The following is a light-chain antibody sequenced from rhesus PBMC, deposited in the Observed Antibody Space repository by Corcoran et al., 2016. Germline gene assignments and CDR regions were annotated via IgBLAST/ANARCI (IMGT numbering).Light chain of an antibody. CDR3: QQYSNWPLT. J-gene: IGKJ4*01. Sequence: EIVLTQSPATLSLSPGERATLSCRASQSVSSSLAWYQQKPEQAPGLLIYGASSRATGIPDRFSGSGSGTAFTLPISSLEPEEFAVYYCQQYSNWPLTFGGGTKVEIK. CDR2: GAS. CDR1: QSVSSS. V-gene: IGKV3-42*03.